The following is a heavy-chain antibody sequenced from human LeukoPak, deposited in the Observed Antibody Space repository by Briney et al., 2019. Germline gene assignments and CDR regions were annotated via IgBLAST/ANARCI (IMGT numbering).Heavy chain of an antibody. J-gene: IGHJ5*02. CDR2: MNPNSGNT. CDR1: EYTFTSYD. D-gene: IGHD2-15*01. V-gene: IGHV1-8*01. Sequence: ASVKVSCKASEYTFTSYDINWVRQATGQGLEWMGWMNPNSGNTVYAQKFQGRVTMTRDTSISTAYMELSSLRSEGTAMYYCARKNYCSGGSCYSRGWFDPWGQGTLVTVSS. CDR3: ARKNYCSGGSCYSRGWFDP.